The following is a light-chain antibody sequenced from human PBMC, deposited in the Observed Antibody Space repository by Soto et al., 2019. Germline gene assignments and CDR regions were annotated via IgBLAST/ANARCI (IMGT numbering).Light chain of an antibody. J-gene: IGKJ5*01. V-gene: IGKV3-20*01. CDR2: GAS. Sequence: EIVLTQSPGTLSLSPGERATLSCRASQSVGSNSLAWYHQKPGQPPRLLMYGASSRATGIPDRFSGSGSGTDFTLTISRLEPEDFAVYYCQQYGSSLITFGQGTRLEIK. CDR3: QQYGSSLIT. CDR1: QSVGSNS.